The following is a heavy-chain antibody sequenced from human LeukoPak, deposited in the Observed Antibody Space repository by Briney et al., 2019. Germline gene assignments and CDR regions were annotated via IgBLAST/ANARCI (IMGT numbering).Heavy chain of an antibody. CDR3: ARAPVSHYYDSSGCDY. CDR1: GYTFTSYG. V-gene: IGHV1-18*01. CDR2: ISAYNGNT. J-gene: IGHJ4*02. Sequence: ASVKVSCKASGYTFTSYGISWVRQAPGQGLEWMGWISAYNGNTNYAQKLQGRVTMTTDTSTSTAYMELRSLRSDDTAVYYCARAPVSHYYDSSGCDYWGQGTPVTVSS. D-gene: IGHD3-22*01.